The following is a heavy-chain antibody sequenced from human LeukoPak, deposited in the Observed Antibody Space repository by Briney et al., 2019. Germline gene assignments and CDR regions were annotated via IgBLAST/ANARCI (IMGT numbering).Heavy chain of an antibody. D-gene: IGHD3-10*01. CDR3: AKSNGYGLVDI. Sequence: SETLSLTCAVYGGSFSGYYWSWIRQPPGKGLEWIGEINHSGSTNYNPSLKSRVTISVDTSKNQFSLKLNSVTAADTAVHYCAKSNGYGLVDIWGQGTMVTVSS. V-gene: IGHV4-34*01. CDR1: GGSFSGYY. CDR2: INHSGST. J-gene: IGHJ3*02.